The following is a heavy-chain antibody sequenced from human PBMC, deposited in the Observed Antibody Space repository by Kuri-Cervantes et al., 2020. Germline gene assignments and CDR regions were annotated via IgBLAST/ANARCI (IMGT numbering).Heavy chain of an antibody. D-gene: IGHD3-3*01. J-gene: IGHJ5*02. CDR1: GFTFSSYA. Sequence: GGSLRLSCAASGFTFSSYAMSWVRQVPGKGLECVSTISGSGGSTFYADSVKGRFTISRDNSKNTLYLQMNSLKAEDTAVYYCAREVNTFDFWSGYHPPPWFDPWGQGTLVTVSS. CDR3: AREVNTFDFWSGYHPPPWFDP. V-gene: IGHV3-23*01. CDR2: ISGSGGST.